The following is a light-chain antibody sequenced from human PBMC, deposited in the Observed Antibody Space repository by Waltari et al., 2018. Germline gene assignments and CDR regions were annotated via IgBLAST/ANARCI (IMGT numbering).Light chain of an antibody. Sequence: DIQMTQSPSSLSASVGDRVTITCRASQSISDWLAWYQQKPGKAPILLIYKASILKSGVPSRFSGRGSGTQFTLTISSLQPGDFATYYCQQYNTYSSFGQGTKLEIE. CDR2: KAS. CDR1: QSISDW. CDR3: QQYNTYSS. V-gene: IGKV1-5*03. J-gene: IGKJ2*01.